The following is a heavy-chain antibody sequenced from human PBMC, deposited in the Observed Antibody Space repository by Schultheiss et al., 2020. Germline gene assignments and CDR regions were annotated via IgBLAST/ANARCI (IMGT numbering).Heavy chain of an antibody. J-gene: IGHJ4*02. V-gene: IGHV3-7*03. D-gene: IGHD2-15*01. CDR1: GFNFSSSW. CDR3: AKGGVVVAAHFDY. CDR2: INQGGSEP. Sequence: GGSLRLSCAAFGFNFSSSWMSWVRQAPGKGLEWVANINQGGSEPYYLDSVKGRFTISRDNAKNSLYLQMNSLRAEDTALYYCAKGGVVVAAHFDYWGQGTLVTVSS.